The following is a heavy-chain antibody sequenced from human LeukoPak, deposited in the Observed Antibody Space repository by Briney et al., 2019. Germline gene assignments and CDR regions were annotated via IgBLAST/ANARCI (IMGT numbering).Heavy chain of an antibody. Sequence: PSETLSLTCAVYGGSFSGYHWSWIRQPPGKGLEWIGEINHSGSTNYNPSLKSRVTISVDTSKNQFSLKLSSVTAADTAVYYCARGRIAAAVRCWFDPWGQGTLVTVSS. CDR2: INHSGST. J-gene: IGHJ5*02. D-gene: IGHD6-13*01. V-gene: IGHV4-34*01. CDR1: GGSFSGYH. CDR3: ARGRIAAAVRCWFDP.